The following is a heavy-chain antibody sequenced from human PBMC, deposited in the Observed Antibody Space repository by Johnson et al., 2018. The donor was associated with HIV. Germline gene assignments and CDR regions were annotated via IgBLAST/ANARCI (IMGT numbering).Heavy chain of an antibody. CDR3: ARASLARGGKIRAFDI. D-gene: IGHD4-23*01. V-gene: IGHV3-30*14. CDR1: GFTFSSYA. J-gene: IGHJ3*02. Sequence: QVQLVESGGGVVRPGGSLRLSCAASGFTFSSYAMHWVRQAPGKGLEWVAVISYDGSNKYYADSVKGRFTISRDNSKNTLYLQMNSLRAEDTAVFYCARASLARGGKIRAFDIWGQGTMVTVSS. CDR2: ISYDGSNK.